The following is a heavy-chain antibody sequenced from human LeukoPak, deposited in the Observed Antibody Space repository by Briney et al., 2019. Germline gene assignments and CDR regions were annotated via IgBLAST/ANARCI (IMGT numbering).Heavy chain of an antibody. J-gene: IGHJ4*02. D-gene: IGHD2-15*01. Sequence: GGSLRLSCAASGFTFSDYYMSWIRQAPGKGLEWVSYISSSGSTIYYADSVKGRFTIFRDNAKNSLYLQMNSLRAEDTAVYYCARGCSGGSCYSDYFDYWGQGTLVTVSS. CDR1: GFTFSDYY. CDR2: ISSSGSTI. V-gene: IGHV3-11*04. CDR3: ARGCSGGSCYSDYFDY.